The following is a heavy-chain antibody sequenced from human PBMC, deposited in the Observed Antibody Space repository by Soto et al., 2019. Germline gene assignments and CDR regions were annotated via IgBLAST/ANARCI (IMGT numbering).Heavy chain of an antibody. CDR1: GGSFSGYY. J-gene: IGHJ6*03. D-gene: IGHD4-17*01. CDR3: ARGFPDYGDYGGRGGYYYYMDV. CDR2: INHSGST. Sequence: SETLSLTCAVYGGSFSGYYWSWIRQPPGKGLEWIGEINHSGSTNYNPSLKSRVTISVDTSKNQFSLKLSSVTAADTAVYYCARGFPDYGDYGGRGGYYYYMDVWGKGTTVTVSS. V-gene: IGHV4-34*01.